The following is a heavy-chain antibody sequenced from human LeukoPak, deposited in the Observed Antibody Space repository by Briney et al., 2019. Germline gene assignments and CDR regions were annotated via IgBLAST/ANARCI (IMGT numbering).Heavy chain of an antibody. CDR3: ARDGSSGSYYYYGMDV. V-gene: IGHV3-30-3*01. D-gene: IGHD3-22*01. CDR1: GFTFSSYA. Sequence: GGSLRLSCAVSGFTFSSYAMSWVRQAPGKGLEWVAVISYDGSNKYYADSVKGRFTISRDNSKNTLYLQMNSLRAEDTAVYYCARDGSSGSYYYYGMDVWGQGTTVTVSS. CDR2: ISYDGSNK. J-gene: IGHJ6*02.